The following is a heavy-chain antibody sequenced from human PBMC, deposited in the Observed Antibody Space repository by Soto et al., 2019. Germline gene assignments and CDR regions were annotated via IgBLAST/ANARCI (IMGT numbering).Heavy chain of an antibody. CDR2: IYYSGST. CDR1: GGSISSGDYY. D-gene: IGHD3-3*01. V-gene: IGHV4-30-4*01. CDR3: ARGGGYYDFWSGQYAVAFDI. J-gene: IGHJ3*02. Sequence: QVQLQESGPGLVKPSQTLSLTCTVSGGSISSGDYYWSWIRQPPGKGLEWIGYIYYSGSTYYNPSLKRRVTISVDTSKNQCSLRLSSVTAADTAVYYCARGGGYYDFWSGQYAVAFDIWGQGTMVTVSS.